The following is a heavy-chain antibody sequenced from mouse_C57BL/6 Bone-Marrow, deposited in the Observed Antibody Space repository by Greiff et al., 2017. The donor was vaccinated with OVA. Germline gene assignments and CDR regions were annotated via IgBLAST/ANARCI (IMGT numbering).Heavy chain of an antibody. V-gene: IGHV1-81*01. Sequence: QVQLQQSGAELARPGASVKLSCKASGYTFTSYGISWVKQSTGQGLEWIGEIYPRSGNTYYNEKFKGKATLTADKSSSTAYMELRSLTSEDSAVYFCARFDYYGSSYWYFDVWGTGTTVTVSS. J-gene: IGHJ1*03. CDR2: IYPRSGNT. D-gene: IGHD1-1*01. CDR3: ARFDYYGSSYWYFDV. CDR1: GYTFTSYG.